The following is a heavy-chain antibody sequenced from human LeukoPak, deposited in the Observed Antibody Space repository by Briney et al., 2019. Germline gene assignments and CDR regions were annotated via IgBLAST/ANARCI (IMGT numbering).Heavy chain of an antibody. Sequence: GESLKISCQGSGYNFPIYWIGWVRQMPGQGLEWMGIIYPDDSNTIYGPSFQGQVTISADKPINTAYLEWSSLKASDTAIYYCARQGAAGKYYYYYMDVWGKGTTVTVSS. D-gene: IGHD6-13*01. CDR1: GYNFPIYW. CDR3: ARQGAAGKYYYYYMDV. V-gene: IGHV5-51*01. J-gene: IGHJ6*03. CDR2: IYPDDSNT.